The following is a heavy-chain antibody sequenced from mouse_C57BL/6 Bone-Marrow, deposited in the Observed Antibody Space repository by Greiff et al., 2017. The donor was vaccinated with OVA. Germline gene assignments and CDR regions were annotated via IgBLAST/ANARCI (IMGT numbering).Heavy chain of an antibody. CDR2: IYPGGGDT. D-gene: IGHD1-1*01. CDR3: ARREYDSRRAIDY. Sequence: QVQLQQSGPELVTPGASVKLSCKASGYAFSSSGMNWVKERPGKGLEWIGRIYPGGGDTNYNGKFKGKATLTADKSSSTAYMQLSSLTSEDSAVYFCARREYDSRRAIDYWGQGTALTVSS. CDR1: GYAFSSSG. V-gene: IGHV1-82*01. J-gene: IGHJ4*01.